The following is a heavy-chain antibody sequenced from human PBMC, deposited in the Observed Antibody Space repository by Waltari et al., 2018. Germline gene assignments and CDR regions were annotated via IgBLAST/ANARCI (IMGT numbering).Heavy chain of an antibody. Sequence: QVQLVESGGGVVQPGRSLRLSCAASGFTFSSYGMHWVRQAPGKGLEGVAVIWYDGSNKYYADSVKGRFTISRDNSKNTLYLQMNSLRAEDTAVYYCAKNSIRSIAARPDYWGQGTLVTVSS. J-gene: IGHJ4*02. CDR2: IWYDGSNK. D-gene: IGHD6-6*01. CDR3: AKNSIRSIAARPDY. V-gene: IGHV3-33*06. CDR1: GFTFSSYG.